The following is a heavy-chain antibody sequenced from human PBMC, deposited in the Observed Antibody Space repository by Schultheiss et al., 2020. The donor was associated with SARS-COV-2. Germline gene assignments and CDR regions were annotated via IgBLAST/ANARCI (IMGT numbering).Heavy chain of an antibody. CDR2: IYPGDSDT. CDR3: ARDPADDFWSGYYMDV. D-gene: IGHD3-3*01. J-gene: IGHJ6*03. CDR1: GYSFTSYW. V-gene: IGHV5-51*01. Sequence: GESLKISCKGSGYSFTSYWIGWVRQMPGKGLEWMGIIYPGDSDTRYSPSFQGQVTISADKSISTAYLQWSSLKASDTAMYYCARDPADDFWSGYYMDVWGKGTTVTVSS.